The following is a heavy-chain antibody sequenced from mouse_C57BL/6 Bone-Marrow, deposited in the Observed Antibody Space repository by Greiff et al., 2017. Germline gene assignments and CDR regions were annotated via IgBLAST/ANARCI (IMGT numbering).Heavy chain of an antibody. V-gene: IGHV1-64*01. CDR1: GYTFTSYW. CDR2: IHPNSGST. J-gene: IGHJ3*01. CDR3: SRSSYDYAGGGFAY. D-gene: IGHD2-4*01. Sequence: QVQLQQPGAELVKPGASVKLSCQASGYTFTSYWMHWVKQRPGQGLEWIGMIHPNSGSTNYNEKFKSKATLTVDTSSSTAYMQLSSLTSADSAVYYCSRSSYDYAGGGFAYWGQGTLVTVSA.